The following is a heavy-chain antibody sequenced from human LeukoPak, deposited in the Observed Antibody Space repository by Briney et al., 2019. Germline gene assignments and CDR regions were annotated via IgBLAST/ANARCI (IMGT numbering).Heavy chain of an antibody. J-gene: IGHJ5*02. CDR2: IYYSGST. CDR3: ARDACSSTSCYGLGWFDP. D-gene: IGHD2-2*01. CDR1: GGSISSYY. Sequence: SETLSLTCTVSGGSISSYYWSWIRQPPGKGLEWIRYIYYSGSTNYNPSLKSRVTISVDTSKNQFSLKLSPVTAADTAVYYCARDACSSTSCYGLGWFDPWGQGTLVTVSS. V-gene: IGHV4-59*01.